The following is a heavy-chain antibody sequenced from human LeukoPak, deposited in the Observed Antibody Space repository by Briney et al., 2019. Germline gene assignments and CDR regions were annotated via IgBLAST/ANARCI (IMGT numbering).Heavy chain of an antibody. CDR2: IGGSDDST. D-gene: IGHD5/OR15-5a*01. V-gene: IGHV3-23*01. CDR1: GFSFSSYA. Sequence: PGDSLRLSCIASGFSFSSYAMNWVRQVPGKGLEWVSTIGGSDDSTSYADSVKGRFTISSDFYKNTLYLPMNSLRAEDTAVYFCAKGLVFHDNYFDNWGQGTLVTVSS. J-gene: IGHJ4*02. CDR3: AKGLVFHDNYFDN.